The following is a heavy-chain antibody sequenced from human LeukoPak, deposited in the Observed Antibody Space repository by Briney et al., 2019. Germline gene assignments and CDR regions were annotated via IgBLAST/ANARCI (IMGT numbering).Heavy chain of an antibody. D-gene: IGHD2-15*01. CDR2: ISSSGSAI. CDR3: ATLGRNYFDS. J-gene: IGHJ4*02. V-gene: IGHV3-11*01. Sequence: GGSLRLSCAASRFIISDYYMTWIRQAPGNGLEWVSYISSSGSAIYYADSVKGRFTVSRDNARHSLYLQMNSLRVEDTAVYYCATLGRNYFDSWGQGSLVTVSS. CDR1: RFIISDYY.